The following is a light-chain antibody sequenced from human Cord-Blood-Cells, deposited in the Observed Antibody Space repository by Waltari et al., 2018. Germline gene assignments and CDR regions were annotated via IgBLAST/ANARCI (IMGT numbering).Light chain of an antibody. CDR2: RNN. CDR3: AAWDDSLSGRV. V-gene: IGLV1-47*01. CDR1: SPNIGSNY. Sequence: QSVLTQPPSASGTPGQRVTFSCSGSSPNIGSNYVYWYQQLPGTAPKPLIYRNNQRPSGVPGRCSGSKSGTSASLAISGLRSEDEADYYCAAWDDSLSGRVFGGGTKLTVL. J-gene: IGLJ3*02.